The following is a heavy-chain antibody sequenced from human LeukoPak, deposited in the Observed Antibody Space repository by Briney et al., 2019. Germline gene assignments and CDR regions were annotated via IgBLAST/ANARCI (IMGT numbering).Heavy chain of an antibody. V-gene: IGHV3-7*01. CDR1: VFTFSSYM. D-gene: IGHD4-23*01. CDR2: IKPDGGEK. Sequence: GESLRLSCAACVFTFSSYMMTWVRQAPGKGLEGVANIKPDGGEKFYVDSVRGRFTISRDNAKNSLYLQINSLRAEDTAVYYCTTVAAPEDYWGKGNLVTVSS. J-gene: IGHJ4*02. CDR3: TTVAAPEDY.